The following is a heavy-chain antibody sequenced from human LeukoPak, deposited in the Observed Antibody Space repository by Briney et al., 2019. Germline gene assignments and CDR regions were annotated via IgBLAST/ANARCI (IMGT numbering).Heavy chain of an antibody. CDR1: GGTFSSYA. Sequence: ASVKVSCKASGGTFSSYAISWMRQAPGQGLEWMGGIIPIFGTANYAQKFQGRVTITADESTSTAYMELSSLRSEDTAVYYCARGTLDTAMWNYFDYWGQGTLVTVSS. CDR3: ARGTLDTAMWNYFDY. V-gene: IGHV1-69*13. D-gene: IGHD5-18*01. CDR2: IIPIFGTA. J-gene: IGHJ4*02.